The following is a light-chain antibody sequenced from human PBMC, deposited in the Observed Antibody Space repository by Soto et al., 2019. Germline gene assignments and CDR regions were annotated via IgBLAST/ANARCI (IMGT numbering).Light chain of an antibody. V-gene: IGLV2-11*01. CDR1: SSDVGSYNY. J-gene: IGLJ1*01. CDR2: DVS. CDR3: SSYAGSNNYV. Sequence: QSVLTQPRSVSGSPGQSVTIFCTGTSSDVGSYNYVSWYQQHPGKAPKLMISDVSKRPSGVPDRFSGSKSGNTASLTVFGLQADDEADYYCSSYAGSNNYVFGTGTKVTVL.